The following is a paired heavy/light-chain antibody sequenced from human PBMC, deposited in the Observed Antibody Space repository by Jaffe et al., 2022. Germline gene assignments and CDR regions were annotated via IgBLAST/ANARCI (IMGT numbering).Heavy chain of an antibody. Sequence: EVQLVESGGGLVQPGGSLRLSCAASGFTVSSNYMSWVRQAPGKGLEWVSVIYSGGSTYYADSVKGRFTISRDNSKNTLYLQMNSLRAEDTAVYYCARARVLRYFDWLLNYYFDYWGQGTLVTVSS. CDR3: ARARVLRYFDWLLNYYFDY. CDR1: GFTVSSNY. D-gene: IGHD3-9*01. J-gene: IGHJ4*02. CDR2: IYSGGST. V-gene: IGHV3-66*02.
Light chain of an antibody. Sequence: AIQLTQSPSSLSASVGDRVTITCRASQGISSALAWYQQKPGKAPKLLIYDASSLESGVPSRFSGSGSGTDFTLTISSLQPEDFATYYCQQFNSYPPLTFGGGTKVEIK. V-gene: IGKV1-13*02. CDR3: QQFNSYPPLT. J-gene: IGKJ4*01. CDR1: QGISSA. CDR2: DAS.